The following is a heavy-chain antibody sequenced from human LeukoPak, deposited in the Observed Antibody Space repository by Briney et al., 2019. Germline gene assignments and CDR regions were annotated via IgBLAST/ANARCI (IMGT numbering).Heavy chain of an antibody. CDR3: ARTPIYYFDNSGYYN. CDR2: IYPSGST. CDR1: GGSISSGSYY. J-gene: IGHJ4*02. D-gene: IGHD3-22*01. V-gene: IGHV4-61*02. Sequence: SETLSLTCTVSGGSISSGSYYWTWIRQPAGKGLEWIGRIYPSGSTNYNPSLKSRVTMSVDTSKNQFSLKLSSVTAADTAVYYCARTPIYYFDNSGYYNWGQGTLVTVSS.